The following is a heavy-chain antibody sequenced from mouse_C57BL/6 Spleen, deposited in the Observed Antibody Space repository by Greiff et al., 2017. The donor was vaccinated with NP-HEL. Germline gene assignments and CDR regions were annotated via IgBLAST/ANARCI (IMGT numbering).Heavy chain of an antibody. CDR1: GFSLTSYG. Sequence: VKLVESGPGLVAPSQSLSITCTVSGFSLTSYGVDWVRQSPGKGLEWLGVIWGVGSTNYNLALKSRLSISKDNSKSQVFLKMNSLQTDDTAMYYCARNYGSSYGYFDVWGTGTTVTVSS. V-gene: IGHV2-6*01. CDR2: IWGVGST. J-gene: IGHJ1*03. D-gene: IGHD1-1*01. CDR3: ARNYGSSYGYFDV.